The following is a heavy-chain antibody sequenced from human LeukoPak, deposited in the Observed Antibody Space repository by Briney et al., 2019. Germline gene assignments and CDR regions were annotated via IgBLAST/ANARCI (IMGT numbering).Heavy chain of an antibody. CDR1: GGSISSSSYY. Sequence: SETLSLTCTVSGGSISSSSYYWGWLRQPPGKGLEWIGSIYYSGSTYYNPSLKSRVTISVDTSKNQFSLKLSSVTAADTAVYYCARGDSTIFFGTWGQGTLVTVSS. CDR2: IYYSGST. CDR3: ARGDSTIFFGT. D-gene: IGHD3-9*01. J-gene: IGHJ5*02. V-gene: IGHV4-39*01.